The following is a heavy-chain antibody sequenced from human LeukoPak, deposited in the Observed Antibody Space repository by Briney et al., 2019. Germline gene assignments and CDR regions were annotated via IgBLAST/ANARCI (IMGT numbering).Heavy chain of an antibody. CDR3: ARDPTIAVGPFDY. J-gene: IGHJ4*02. CDR1: GFTFSDYY. CDR2: ISSSGSTI. V-gene: IGHV3-11*04. Sequence: GGSLRLSCAASGFTFSDYYMSSVRQAPGKGLEWVSYISSSGSTIYYADSVKGRFTISRDNAKNSLYLQMNSLRAEDTAVYCCARDPTIAVGPFDYWGQGTLVTVSS. D-gene: IGHD6-19*01.